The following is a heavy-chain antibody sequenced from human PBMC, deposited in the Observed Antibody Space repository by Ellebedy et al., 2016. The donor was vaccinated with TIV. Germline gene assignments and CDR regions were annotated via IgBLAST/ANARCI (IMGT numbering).Heavy chain of an antibody. Sequence: GESLKISCVASGFTFSNYDMHWVRQAPGKGLEWVTVTSYDGSAKYYADSVKGRFTISRDNSQSTLYLQMNSLRAEDTAVYYCAKGWVGNNNGNSGPRYMDVWGQGTTVTVSS. CDR1: GFTFSNYD. CDR2: TSYDGSAK. CDR3: AKGWVGNNNGNSGPRYMDV. J-gene: IGHJ6*02. D-gene: IGHD3-22*01. V-gene: IGHV3-30*18.